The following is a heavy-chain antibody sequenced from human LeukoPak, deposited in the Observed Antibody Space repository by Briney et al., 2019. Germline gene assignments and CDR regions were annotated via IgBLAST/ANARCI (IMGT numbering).Heavy chain of an antibody. D-gene: IGHD3-3*01. V-gene: IGHV4-30-2*01. J-gene: IGHJ4*02. Sequence: SQTLSLTCAVSGGSISSGGYSWSWIRQPPGKGLEWIGYIYHSGSTYYNPSLKSRVTISVDTSKNQFSLRLSSVTAADTAVYYCARGFWSGYYFDYWGQGTLVTVSS. CDR3: ARGFWSGYYFDY. CDR2: IYHSGST. CDR1: GGSISSGGYS.